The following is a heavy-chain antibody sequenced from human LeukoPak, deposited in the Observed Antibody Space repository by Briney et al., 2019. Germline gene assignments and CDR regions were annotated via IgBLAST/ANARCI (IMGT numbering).Heavy chain of an antibody. CDR2: INSDGSST. D-gene: IGHD4-17*01. V-gene: IGHV3-74*01. CDR3: ARVGDYYGDYVRFDY. Sequence: GGSLRLSCAASGFTFSSYRMHWVRHAPGKGLVWVSRINSDGSSTSYADSVKGRFTISRDNAKNTLYLQMNSLRDEDTAVYYCARVGDYYGDYVRFDYWGQGTLVTVSS. CDR1: GFTFSSYR. J-gene: IGHJ4*02.